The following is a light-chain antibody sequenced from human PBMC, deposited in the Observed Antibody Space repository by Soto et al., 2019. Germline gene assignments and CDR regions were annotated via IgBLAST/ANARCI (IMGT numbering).Light chain of an antibody. Sequence: EIVMTQSPATLSVSPGERATLSCRASQSVSSNLAWYQQKPGQAPGLLIYGASTRATGIPARFSGSGSGTEFTLTISSLQSEDFAVYYCQQYNNWPPLFGPGTKVDSK. V-gene: IGKV3-15*01. CDR3: QQYNNWPPL. CDR2: GAS. J-gene: IGKJ3*01. CDR1: QSVSSN.